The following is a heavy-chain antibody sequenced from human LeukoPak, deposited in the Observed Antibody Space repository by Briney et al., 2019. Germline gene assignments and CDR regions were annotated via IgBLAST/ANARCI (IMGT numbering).Heavy chain of an antibody. J-gene: IGHJ5*02. CDR3: AKTVRSAGPTTDNWFDP. CDR1: GFTFDDYA. CDR2: ISWNSGNI. Sequence: GGSLRLPCAASGFTFDDYAMHWVRQAPGKGLEWVSSISWNSGNINYADSVKGRFTISRDNAKNSLYLQMNSLRAEDTALYYCAKTVRSAGPTTDNWFDPWGQGTPVTVSS. D-gene: IGHD1-26*01. V-gene: IGHV3-9*01.